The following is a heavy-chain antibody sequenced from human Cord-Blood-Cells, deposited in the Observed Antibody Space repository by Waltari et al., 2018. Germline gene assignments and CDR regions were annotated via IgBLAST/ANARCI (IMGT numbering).Heavy chain of an antibody. Sequence: EVQLVQSGAEVKKPGESLKISCKGSGYSFTSYWIGWVRPMLGKGLGWMGVNYPGDSDTRYSPSFQGQVTISADKSISTAYLQWSSLKASDTAMYYCARSPSGWYYYGSGSYYFDYWGQGTLVTVSS. V-gene: IGHV5-51*01. CDR3: ARSPSGWYYYGSGSYYFDY. CDR1: GYSFTSYW. CDR2: NYPGDSDT. J-gene: IGHJ4*02. D-gene: IGHD3-10*01.